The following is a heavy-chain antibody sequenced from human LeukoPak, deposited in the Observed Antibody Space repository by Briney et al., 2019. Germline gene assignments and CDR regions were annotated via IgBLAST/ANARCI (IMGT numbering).Heavy chain of an antibody. J-gene: IGHJ4*02. Sequence: PGGSLRLSCAASGFTVSSSYMKRVRQAPGQGLECGSVIYSGGSTYYADSVKCRFTISRDNSKNTLYLQMNSLRAEDTAVYYCATGSGWYSPDYWGQGTLVTVSS. CDR1: GFTVSSSY. D-gene: IGHD6-19*01. CDR3: ATGSGWYSPDY. V-gene: IGHV3-53*01. CDR2: IYSGGST.